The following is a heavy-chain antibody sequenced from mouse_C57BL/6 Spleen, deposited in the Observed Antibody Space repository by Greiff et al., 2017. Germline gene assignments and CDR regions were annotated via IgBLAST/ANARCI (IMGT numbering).Heavy chain of an antibody. CDR2: IYPGDGDT. CDR3: ARKVAYYSNYYAMDY. J-gene: IGHJ4*01. V-gene: IGHV1-80*01. Sequence: VKLMESGAELVKPGASVKISCTASGYAFSSYWMNWVKQRPGKGLEWIGQIYPGDGDTNYNGKFKGKATLTADKSSSTAYMQLSSLTSEDSAVYFCARKVAYYSNYYAMDYWGQGTSVTVSS. D-gene: IGHD2-5*01. CDR1: GYAFSSYW.